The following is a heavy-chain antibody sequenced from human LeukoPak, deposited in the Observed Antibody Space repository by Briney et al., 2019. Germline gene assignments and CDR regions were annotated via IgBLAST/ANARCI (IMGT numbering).Heavy chain of an antibody. D-gene: IGHD6-13*01. Sequence: PGGSLRLSCEASGFTFSTYWMSWVRQAPGKGLEWVANIKQDGSEKYYMDSVKGRFTISRDNAKNSLYLQTNSLRAEDTAMYYCARDSAGNDYWGQGTLVAVSS. J-gene: IGHJ4*02. CDR3: ARDSAGNDY. V-gene: IGHV3-7*01. CDR1: GFTFSTYW. CDR2: IKQDGSEK.